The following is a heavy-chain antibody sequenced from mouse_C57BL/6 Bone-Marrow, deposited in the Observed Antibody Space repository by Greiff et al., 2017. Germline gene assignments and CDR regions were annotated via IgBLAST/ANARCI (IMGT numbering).Heavy chain of an antibody. Sequence: QVQLQPGAELVKPGASVKLSCKASGYTFTSYWMHWVKQRPGQGLEWIGMIHPNSGSTNYNEKFKSKATLTVDKSSSTAYMQLSSLTSEDSAVYYCARYYYGSSYWYFDVWGTGTTVTVSS. CDR3: ARYYYGSSYWYFDV. V-gene: IGHV1-64*01. D-gene: IGHD1-1*01. CDR1: GYTFTSYW. CDR2: IHPNSGST. J-gene: IGHJ1*03.